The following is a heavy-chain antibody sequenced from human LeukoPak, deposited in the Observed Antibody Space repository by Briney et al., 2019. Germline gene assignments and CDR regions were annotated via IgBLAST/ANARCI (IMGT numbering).Heavy chain of an antibody. V-gene: IGHV3-21*01. CDR3: ARDLRDGYNLLDS. J-gene: IGHJ4*02. Sequence: PGGSLRLSCAASGFTFSSYAMNWVRQAPGKGLEWVSSISSSGSYIYYADSVKGRFTISRDNAKNSLYLQMNSLRAEDTAVYYCARDLRDGYNLLDSWGQGTLVTVSS. CDR1: GFTFSSYA. D-gene: IGHD5-24*01. CDR2: ISSSGSYI.